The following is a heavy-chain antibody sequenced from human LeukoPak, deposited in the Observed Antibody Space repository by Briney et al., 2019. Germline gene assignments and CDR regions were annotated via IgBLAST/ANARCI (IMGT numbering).Heavy chain of an antibody. CDR2: ISSSSSYI. Sequence: PGGSLRLSCAASGFTFSSYSMNWVRQAPGKGLEWVSSISSSSSYIYYADSVKGRFTISRDSAKNSLYLQMNSLRAEDTAVYYCARDMEYSSSWQYYFDYRGQGTLVTVSS. CDR1: GFTFSSYS. J-gene: IGHJ4*02. D-gene: IGHD6-13*01. V-gene: IGHV3-21*01. CDR3: ARDMEYSSSWQYYFDY.